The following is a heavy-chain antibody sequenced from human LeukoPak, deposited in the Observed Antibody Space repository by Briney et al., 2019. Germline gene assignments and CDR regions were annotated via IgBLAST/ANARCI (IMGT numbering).Heavy chain of an antibody. CDR3: ARDAIVVVVAATGGSWFDP. Sequence: PGGSLRLSCAASGFTFRTYAMTWVRQAPGKGLEWVSAISGTGGSAFHADSVKGRFTISRDNSKNSLYLQMERLSIDDTAVYYCARDAIVVVVAATGGSWFDPWGQGTLVTVSS. D-gene: IGHD2-15*01. CDR1: GFTFRTYA. CDR2: ISGTGGSA. V-gene: IGHV3-23*01. J-gene: IGHJ5*02.